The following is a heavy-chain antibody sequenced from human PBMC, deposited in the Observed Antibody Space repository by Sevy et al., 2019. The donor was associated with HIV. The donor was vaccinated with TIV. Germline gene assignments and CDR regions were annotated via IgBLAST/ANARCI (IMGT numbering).Heavy chain of an antibody. D-gene: IGHD6-6*01. J-gene: IGHJ4*02. Sequence: SETLSLTCAVSGYSISSGYYWGWIRQPPGKGLEWIGSIYHSGSTYYNPSLKSRVTISVDTSKNQFSLKLSSVTAADTAVYYCVRQEYSSSNPFDYWGQGTLVTVSS. V-gene: IGHV4-38-2*01. CDR1: GYSISSGYY. CDR2: IYHSGST. CDR3: VRQEYSSSNPFDY.